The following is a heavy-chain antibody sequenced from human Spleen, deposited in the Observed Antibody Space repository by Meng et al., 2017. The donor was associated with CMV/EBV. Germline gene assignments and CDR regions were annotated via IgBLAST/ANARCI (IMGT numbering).Heavy chain of an antibody. V-gene: IGHV1-69*05. J-gene: IGHJ4*02. CDR3: AIVFNYIGFGGRQFDY. CDR2: IIPMFGTT. CDR1: RGTFSKYA. Sequence: SRGTFSKYAISWVRQAPGQGLGCMGGIIPMFGTTIFAQKFQGRVTITTDEPTNTAYMELSSLRSEDTAVYYCAIVFNYIGFGGRQFDYWGQGTLVTVSS. D-gene: IGHD4-11*01.